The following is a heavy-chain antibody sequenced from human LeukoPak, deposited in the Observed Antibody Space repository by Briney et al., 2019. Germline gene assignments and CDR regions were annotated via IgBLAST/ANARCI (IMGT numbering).Heavy chain of an antibody. V-gene: IGHV3-21*01. CDR2: ISSSSIYI. D-gene: IGHD6-19*01. Sequence: PGGSLRLSCAASGFTFSGSTMNWVRQAPGKGLEWVSSISSSSIYIYYADSVKGRFTISRDDANNSLYLQMNSLRAEDTAVYYCARVSGSGWSQVDYWGQGTLVTVSS. J-gene: IGHJ4*02. CDR1: GFTFSGST. CDR3: ARVSGSGWSQVDY.